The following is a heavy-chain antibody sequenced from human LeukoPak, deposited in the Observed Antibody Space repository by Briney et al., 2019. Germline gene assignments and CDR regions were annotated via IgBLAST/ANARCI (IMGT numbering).Heavy chain of an antibody. J-gene: IGHJ4*02. Sequence: QAGGSLRLSCAASGFTFSSYGMHWVRQAPGKGLEWVSAISGSGGSTYYADSVKGRFTISRDNSKNTLYLQMNSLRAEDTAVYYCAKGYYDYVWGSYYFDYWGQGTLVTVSS. D-gene: IGHD3-16*01. V-gene: IGHV3-23*01. CDR3: AKGYYDYVWGSYYFDY. CDR1: GFTFSSYG. CDR2: ISGSGGST.